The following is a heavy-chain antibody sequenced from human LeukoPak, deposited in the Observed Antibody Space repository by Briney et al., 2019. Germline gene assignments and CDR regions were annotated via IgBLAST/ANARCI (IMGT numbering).Heavy chain of an antibody. CDR2: IYYSGST. Sequence: SETLSLTCTVSGGSISSSSYYWGWIRQPPGKGLEWIGSIYYSGSTYYNPSLKSRVTISVDTSKNQFSLKLSSVTATDTAVYYCARSPRDYSSSWPYYYYYYMDVWGKGTTVTISS. V-gene: IGHV4-39*01. J-gene: IGHJ6*03. CDR3: ARSPRDYSSSWPYYYYYYMDV. D-gene: IGHD6-13*01. CDR1: GGSISSSSYY.